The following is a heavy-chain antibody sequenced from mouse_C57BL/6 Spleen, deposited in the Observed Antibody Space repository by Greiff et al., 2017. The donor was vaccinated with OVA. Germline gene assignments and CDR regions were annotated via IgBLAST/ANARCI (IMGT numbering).Heavy chain of an antibody. CDR1: GYSFTGYY. Sequence: EVQLQDSGPELVKPGASVQISCKASGYSFTGYYMNWVKQSPEKSLEWIGEINPSTGGTTYNQKFKAKATLTVDKSSSTAYMKLKSLTSEDSAVYYWARRLGSWFAYWGQGTLVTVSA. D-gene: IGHD4-1*01. V-gene: IGHV1-42*01. CDR3: ARRLGSWFAY. CDR2: INPSTGGT. J-gene: IGHJ3*01.